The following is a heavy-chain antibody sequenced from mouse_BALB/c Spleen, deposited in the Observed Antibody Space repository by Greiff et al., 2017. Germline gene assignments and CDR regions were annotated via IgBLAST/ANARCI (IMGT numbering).Heavy chain of an antibody. Sequence: EVKLEESGGGLVKPGGSLKLSCAASGFTFSSYAMSWVRQTPEKRLEWVASISSGGSTYYPDSVKGRFTISRDNARNILYLQMSSLRSEDTAMYYCARGSITTWYFDVWGAGTTVTVSS. CDR1: GFTFSSYA. CDR2: ISSGGST. V-gene: IGHV5-6-5*01. CDR3: ARGSITTWYFDV. D-gene: IGHD1-2*01. J-gene: IGHJ1*01.